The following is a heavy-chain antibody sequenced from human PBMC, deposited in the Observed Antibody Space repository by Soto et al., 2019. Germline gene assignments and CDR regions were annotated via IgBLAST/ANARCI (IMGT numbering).Heavy chain of an antibody. CDR2: IYYSGST. J-gene: IGHJ5*02. Sequence: PSETLSLTCTVSGGSISSGDYYWSWIRQPPGKGLEWIGYIYYSGSTYYNPSLKSRVTISVDTSKNQFSLKLSSVTAAETAVYYCARGLDYGDYVHNWFDPWGQGTLVTLP. D-gene: IGHD4-17*01. CDR3: ARGLDYGDYVHNWFDP. V-gene: IGHV4-30-4*01. CDR1: GGSISSGDYY.